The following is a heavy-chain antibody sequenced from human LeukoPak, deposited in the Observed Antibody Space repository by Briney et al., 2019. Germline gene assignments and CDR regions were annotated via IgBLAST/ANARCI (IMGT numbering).Heavy chain of an antibody. CDR3: AREENSSGWYDYYGMDV. Sequence: ASVTVSCKASGYTFTSYAMHWVRQAPGQRLEWMGWINAGNGNTKYSQKFQGRVTITRDTSASTAYMELSSLRSEDTAVYYCAREENSSGWYDYYGMDVWGQGTTVTVSS. V-gene: IGHV1-3*01. CDR1: GYTFTSYA. CDR2: INAGNGNT. D-gene: IGHD6-19*01. J-gene: IGHJ6*02.